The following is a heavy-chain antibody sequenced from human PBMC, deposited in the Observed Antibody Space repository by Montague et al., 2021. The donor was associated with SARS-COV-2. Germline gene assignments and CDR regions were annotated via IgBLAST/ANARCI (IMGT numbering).Heavy chain of an antibody. J-gene: IGHJ4*02. D-gene: IGHD2-15*01. CDR1: GGSTSNYY. V-gene: IGHV4-59*01. CDR3: ARAQNICFIANCGYYFDL. CDR2: IFYTGST. Sequence: SETLSLTCSVSGGSTSNYYWTWIRQSPGKGLQWIGYIFYTGSTKFNPSLKSRVSMSLDTSKNHFSLRLSAVTAADTARYYCARAQNICFIANCGYYFDLWGLGTLVTVSS.